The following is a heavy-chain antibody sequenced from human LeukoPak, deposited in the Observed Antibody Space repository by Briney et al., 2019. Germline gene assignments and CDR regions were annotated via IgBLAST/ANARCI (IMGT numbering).Heavy chain of an antibody. CDR1: GFTFSSYG. CDR3: AKGNGYNYLNY. Sequence: GRSLRLSCAASGFTFSSYGMHWVRQAPGKGLEWVAVIWYDGSNKYYADSVKGRFTISRDNSKNTLYLQMNSLRAEDTAVYYCAKGNGYNYLNYWGQGTLVTVSS. CDR2: IWYDGSNK. D-gene: IGHD5-24*01. J-gene: IGHJ4*02. V-gene: IGHV3-33*06.